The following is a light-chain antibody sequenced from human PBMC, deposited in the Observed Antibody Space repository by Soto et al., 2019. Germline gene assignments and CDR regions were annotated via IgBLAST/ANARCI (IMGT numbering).Light chain of an antibody. V-gene: IGKV1-5*01. CDR2: DAS. J-gene: IGKJ4*01. CDR3: QQHHSYVA. CDR1: QSISSW. Sequence: DLQVTQSPSTLSASLGYRVTITCRASQSISSWLAWYQQKPGEAPKLLIFDASTLESGVTSRFSGSRSDTEFILTISSLQPDDFATYYCQQHHSYVAFGGGTRVQIK.